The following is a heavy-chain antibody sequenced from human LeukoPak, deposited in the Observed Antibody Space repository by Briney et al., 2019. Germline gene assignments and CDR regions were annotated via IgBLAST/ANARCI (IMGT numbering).Heavy chain of an antibody. Sequence: ASVKVSCKASGYTFTSYAISWVRQAPGQGLEWMGGIIPIFGTANYAQKFQGRVTITADESTSTAYMELSSLRSEDTAVYYCAKGYIGAAAENWGQGTLVTVSS. J-gene: IGHJ4*02. CDR3: AKGYIGAAAEN. CDR2: IIPIFGTA. CDR1: GYTFTSYA. V-gene: IGHV1-69*13. D-gene: IGHD6-13*01.